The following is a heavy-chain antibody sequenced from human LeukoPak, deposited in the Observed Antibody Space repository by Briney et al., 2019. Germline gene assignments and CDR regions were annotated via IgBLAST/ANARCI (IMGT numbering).Heavy chain of an antibody. D-gene: IGHD2-2*01. V-gene: IGHV3-21*01. J-gene: IGHJ3*02. CDR2: ISSSSSYI. CDR3: ARDCSSTSCHDAFDI. Sequence: GGSLRLSCAASGFTFSSYSMNWVRQAPGKGLEWVSSISSSSSYIYYADSVRGRFTISRDNAKNSLYLQMNSLRAEDTAVYYCARDCSSTSCHDAFDIWGQGTMVTVSS. CDR1: GFTFSSYS.